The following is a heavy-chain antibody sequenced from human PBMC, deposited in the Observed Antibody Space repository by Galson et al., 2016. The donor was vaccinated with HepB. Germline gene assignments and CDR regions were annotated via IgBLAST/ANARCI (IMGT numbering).Heavy chain of an antibody. Sequence: SLRLSCATSGFTVSSDYMTWVRQAPGKGLEWVSRFYIGGNTYYGNSVKGRFTISRDNSKNTRYLQMNSLRAGDTAMYYCATVGGSTDGRRSDAFDIWGQGTMVTVSS. D-gene: IGHD1-26*01. CDR1: GFTVSSDY. CDR3: ATVGGSTDGRRSDAFDI. V-gene: IGHV3-53*01. CDR2: FYIGGNT. J-gene: IGHJ3*02.